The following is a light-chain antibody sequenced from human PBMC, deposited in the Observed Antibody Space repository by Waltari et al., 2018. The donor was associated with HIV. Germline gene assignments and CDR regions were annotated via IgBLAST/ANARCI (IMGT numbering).Light chain of an antibody. Sequence: VLTQSPGTLYFAPGEKVTLSCRASQSVTENYLAWYQHKPGQALRLLTYGASSRATGIPDKFSGSGSGTDFTLTISRLEPADRAVYYCQQYGSLPRTFGQGTNLEIK. CDR2: GAS. CDR1: QSVTENY. J-gene: IGKJ2*01. CDR3: QQYGSLPRT. V-gene: IGKV3-20*01.